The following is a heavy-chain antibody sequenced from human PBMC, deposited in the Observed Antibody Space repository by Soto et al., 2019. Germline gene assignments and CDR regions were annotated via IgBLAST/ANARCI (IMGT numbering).Heavy chain of an antibody. CDR2: IYYSGST. D-gene: IGHD6-13*01. CDR1: GGSISSSSYY. Sequence: QLQLQESGPGLVKPSETLSLTCTVSGGSISSSSYYWGWIRQPPGKGLEWIGSIYYSGSTYYNPSLKSRVTISVDTSKNQCSLKLSSVTAADTAVYYCARHAKFIGSSWLLPGEKIDYWGQGTLVTVSS. CDR3: ARHAKFIGSSWLLPGEKIDY. J-gene: IGHJ4*02. V-gene: IGHV4-39*01.